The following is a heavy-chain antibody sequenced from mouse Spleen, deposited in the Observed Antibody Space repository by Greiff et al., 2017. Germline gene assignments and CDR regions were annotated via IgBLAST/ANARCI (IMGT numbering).Heavy chain of an antibody. V-gene: IGHV5-6-2*01. D-gene: IGHD1-1*01. J-gene: IGHJ1*01. CDR1: GFTFSSYY. Sequence: EVKVVESGGGLVKLGGSLKLSCAASGFTFSSYYMSWVRQTPEKRLELVAAINSNGGSTYYPDTVKGRFTISRDNAKNTLYLQMSSLKSEDTALYYCARHGGSSHWYFDVWGAGTTVTVSS. CDR2: INSNGGST. CDR3: ARHGGSSHWYFDV.